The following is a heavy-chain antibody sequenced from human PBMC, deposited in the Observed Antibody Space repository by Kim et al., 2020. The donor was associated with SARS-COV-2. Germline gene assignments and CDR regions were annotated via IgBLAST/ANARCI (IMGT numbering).Heavy chain of an antibody. D-gene: IGHD5-18*01. V-gene: IGHV4-61*01. CDR2: IYYSGYT. CDR1: GGSVSSGSYY. J-gene: IGHJ4*02. Sequence: SETLSLTCTVSGGSVSSGSYYWSWIRQPPGKGLEWIGYIYYSGYTNYNPSLKSRVIISVDTSKNQFSLKLTSVTAEDTAVYYCARTRWIQLWPFENWGQG. CDR3: ARTRWIQLWPFEN.